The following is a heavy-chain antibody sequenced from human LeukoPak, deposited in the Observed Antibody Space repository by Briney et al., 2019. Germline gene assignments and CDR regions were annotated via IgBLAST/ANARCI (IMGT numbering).Heavy chain of an antibody. D-gene: IGHD3-3*01. CDR1: GFTVRSNY. CDR3: ARLSGYSKWFDA. Sequence: SGGSLRLSCAASGFTVRSNYMSWVRQAPGKGLEWVSVVYSAGSTYYGDSVKGRFTISRDNSKNTLYLQMNNLRAEDTAVYYCARLSGYSKWFDAWGQGTLVTVSP. CDR2: VYSAGST. V-gene: IGHV3-66*02. J-gene: IGHJ5*02.